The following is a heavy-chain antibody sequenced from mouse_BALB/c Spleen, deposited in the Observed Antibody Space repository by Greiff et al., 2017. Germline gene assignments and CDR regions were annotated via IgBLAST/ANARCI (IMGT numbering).Heavy chain of an antibody. CDR3: ARRGYRYYAMDY. CDR2: ILPGSGST. CDR1: GYKFSSYW. V-gene: IGHV1-9*01. D-gene: IGHD2-14*01. Sequence: VQLQESGAELMKPGASVKISCKATGYKFSSYWIEWVKQRPGHGLEWIGEILPGSGSTNYNEKFKGKATFTADQSSNTADMQLSSLTSEDSAVYYCARRGYRYYAMDYWGQGTSVTVSS. J-gene: IGHJ4*01.